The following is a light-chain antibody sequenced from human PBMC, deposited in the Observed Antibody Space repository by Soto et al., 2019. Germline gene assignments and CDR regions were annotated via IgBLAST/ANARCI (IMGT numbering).Light chain of an antibody. CDR2: EAS. V-gene: IGLV2-18*01. Sequence: QSALTQPPSVSGSPGQSVTSSCTGTSTDFVSYNRVSWYQQPPGTAPKLIIYEASNRPSGVPDRFSGSKSGNTASLTISGLQAAAEADYYCSLYTSENTYVFGPGTKVTV. CDR3: SLYTSENTYV. CDR1: STDFVSYNR. J-gene: IGLJ1*01.